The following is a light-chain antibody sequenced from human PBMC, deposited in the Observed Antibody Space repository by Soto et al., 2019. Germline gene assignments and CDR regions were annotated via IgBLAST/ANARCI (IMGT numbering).Light chain of an antibody. CDR2: GAS. CDR1: QSVSSNY. J-gene: IGKJ1*01. Sequence: EIVLTQSPGTLSLSPGERATLSCRASQSVSSNYLAWYQQKPGQAPRLLIYGASSRATGIPDRFSGSGSGTDFTLTISRLEPEDFAVYYCQEYGSSRTVGQGTKVEIK. CDR3: QEYGSSRT. V-gene: IGKV3-20*01.